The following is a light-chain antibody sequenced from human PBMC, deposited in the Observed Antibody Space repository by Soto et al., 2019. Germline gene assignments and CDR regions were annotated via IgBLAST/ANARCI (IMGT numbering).Light chain of an antibody. J-gene: IGKJ1*01. V-gene: IGKV1-27*01. CDR1: QGISNY. Sequence: DLKMTQSPSSLSASVGDRVTITCRASQGISNYLAWYQQKPGKVPKLLIYAASTLQSGVPSRFSGSGSGKDFAHTISSLQPEEVATYYCQKYNSTPWTCGQGTKVEIK. CDR3: QKYNSTPWT. CDR2: AAS.